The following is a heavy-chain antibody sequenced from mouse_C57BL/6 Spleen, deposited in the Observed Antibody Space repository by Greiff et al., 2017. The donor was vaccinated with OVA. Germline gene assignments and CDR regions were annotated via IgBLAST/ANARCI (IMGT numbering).Heavy chain of an antibody. J-gene: IGHJ1*03. CDR1: GYAFTNYL. D-gene: IGHD2-4*01. CDR2: INPGSGGT. V-gene: IGHV1-54*01. Sequence: VQLQESGAELVRPGTSVKVSCKASGYAFTNYLIEWVKQRPGQGLEWIGVINPGSGGTNYNEKFKGKATLTADKSSSTAYMQLSSLTSEDSAVYFCARERDYDGYFDVWGTGTTVTVSS. CDR3: ARERDYDGYFDV.